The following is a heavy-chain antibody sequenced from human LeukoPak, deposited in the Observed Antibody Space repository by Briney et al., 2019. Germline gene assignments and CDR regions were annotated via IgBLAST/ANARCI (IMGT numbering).Heavy chain of an antibody. V-gene: IGHV1-18*01. Sequence: ASVKVSCKASGYTFTSYGISWLRQAPGQGLDGMGFTSGYNGNKNYPQKLQGRATNTTDTSTNTPYIDLRDQPANRTPGYELPRDRHRRHYYDSSLHTLLDYWGQGTLVTVSS. CDR3: PRDRHRRHYYDSSLHTLLDY. CDR1: GYTFTSYG. CDR2: TSGYNGNK. D-gene: IGHD3-22*01. J-gene: IGHJ4*02.